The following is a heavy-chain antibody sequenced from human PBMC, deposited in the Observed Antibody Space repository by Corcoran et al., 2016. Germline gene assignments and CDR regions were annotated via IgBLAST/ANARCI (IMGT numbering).Heavy chain of an antibody. CDR3: ARDHYYGMDV. V-gene: IGHV4-59*01. Sequence: QVQLQESGPGLVKPSETLSLTCTVSGVSISSYYWSWIRQPPGKGLEWIGYIYYSGSTNYNPSLKSRVTISVDTSKNQFSLKLSSVTAADTAVYYCARDHYYGMDVWGQGTTVTVSS. CDR1: GVSISSYY. CDR2: IYYSGST. J-gene: IGHJ6*02.